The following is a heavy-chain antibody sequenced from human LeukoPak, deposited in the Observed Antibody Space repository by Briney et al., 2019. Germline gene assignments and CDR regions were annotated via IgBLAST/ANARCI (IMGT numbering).Heavy chain of an antibody. J-gene: IGHJ4*02. D-gene: IGHD3-22*01. CDR1: GFTFSSYS. V-gene: IGHV3-21*01. CDR3: ARGPPYYYDSSGYYI. Sequence: GGSLRLSCAASGFTFSSYSMNWVRQAPGKGLEWVSSISSSSSYIYYADSVKGRFTISRDNAKNSLYLQMNSLRAEDTAVYYCARGPPYYYDSSGYYIWGQGTLVTVSS. CDR2: ISSSSSYI.